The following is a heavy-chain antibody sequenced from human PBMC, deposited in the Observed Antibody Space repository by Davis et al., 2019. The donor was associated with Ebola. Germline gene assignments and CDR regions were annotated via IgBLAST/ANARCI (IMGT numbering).Heavy chain of an antibody. J-gene: IGHJ4*02. CDR1: GYSFTTFW. CDR3: ARQGYRYGLVGVEDY. Sequence: PGGSLRLSCKTSGYSFTTFWIGWVRQLPGKGLEWMGIIYPGDSDTRYSPSFQGQVTISADKSISTAYLQWSSLKASDTAMYYCARQGYRYGLVGVEDYWGQGTLVTVSS. CDR2: IYPGDSDT. D-gene: IGHD5-18*01. V-gene: IGHV5-51*01.